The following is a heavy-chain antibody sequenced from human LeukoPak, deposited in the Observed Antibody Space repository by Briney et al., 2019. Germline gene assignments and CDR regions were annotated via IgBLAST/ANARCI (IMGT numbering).Heavy chain of an antibody. J-gene: IGHJ4*02. CDR2: ISSSSSYI. V-gene: IGHV3-21*01. Sequence: GGSLRLSCAASGFTFSSYSMNWVRQAPGQGLEWVSSISSSSSYIYYADSVKGRFTISRDNAKNSLYLQMNSLRAEDTAVYYCARDPYSSGRYYFDYWGQGTLVTVSS. D-gene: IGHD6-19*01. CDR1: GFTFSSYS. CDR3: ARDPYSSGRYYFDY.